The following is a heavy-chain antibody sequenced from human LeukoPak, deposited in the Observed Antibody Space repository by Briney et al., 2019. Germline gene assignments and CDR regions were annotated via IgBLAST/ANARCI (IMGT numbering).Heavy chain of an antibody. V-gene: IGHV4-4*02. CDR2: IYHSGST. Sequence: SGTLSLTCAVSGGSISSDNWWSWVRQPPGKGLEWIGEIYHSGSTNYNPSRQSRVTISVDKSNNHFALRLPSVTAADTAVYYCATNGWYCLDHWGQGALVTVSS. J-gene: IGHJ1*01. D-gene: IGHD6-19*01. CDR1: GGSISSDNW. CDR3: ATNGWYCLDH.